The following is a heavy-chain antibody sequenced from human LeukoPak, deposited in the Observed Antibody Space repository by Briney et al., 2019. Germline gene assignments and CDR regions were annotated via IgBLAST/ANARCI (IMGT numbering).Heavy chain of an antibody. V-gene: IGHV3-23*01. CDR1: GFTFSSYA. J-gene: IGHJ6*02. CDR3: AKDILGFLEWRYYYYYGMDV. Sequence: PGGSLRLSCAASGFTFSSYAMSWVRQAPGKGLEWVSAISGSGGSTYYADSVKGRFTISRDNSKNTLYLQMNSLRAEDTAVYYCAKDILGFLEWRYYYYYGMDVWGQGTTVTVSS. D-gene: IGHD3-3*01. CDR2: ISGSGGST.